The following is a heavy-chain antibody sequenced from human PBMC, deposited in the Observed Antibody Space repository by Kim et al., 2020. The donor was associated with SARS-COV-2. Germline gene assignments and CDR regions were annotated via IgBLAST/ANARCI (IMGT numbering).Heavy chain of an antibody. J-gene: IGHJ4*02. CDR3: ASEEAYDSCGYPFDY. Sequence: SVKVSCKASGCTFSSYAISWVRQAPGQGLEWMGWINPFHGIANYAQKSQGRVTITADKSTSTAYMELSSLRSDDTAVYYCASEEAYDSCGYPFDYWGQGTRVTVSP. D-gene: IGHD3-22*01. CDR2: INPFHGIA. V-gene: IGHV1-69*10. CDR1: GCTFSSYA.